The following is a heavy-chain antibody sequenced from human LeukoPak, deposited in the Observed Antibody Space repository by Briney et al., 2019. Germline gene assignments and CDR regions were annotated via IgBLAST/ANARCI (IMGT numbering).Heavy chain of an antibody. D-gene: IGHD3-3*02. CDR2: IYYSGST. CDR1: GGSISSSSYY. V-gene: IGHV4-39*07. J-gene: IGHJ5*02. CDR3: ARGRHIWSGYYARPFDP. Sequence: SETLSLTCTVSGGSISSSSYYWGWIRQPPGKGLEWIGSIYYSGSTYYNPSLKSRVTISVDTSKNQFSLKLSSVTAADTAVYYCARGRHIWSGYYARPFDPWGQGTLVTVSS.